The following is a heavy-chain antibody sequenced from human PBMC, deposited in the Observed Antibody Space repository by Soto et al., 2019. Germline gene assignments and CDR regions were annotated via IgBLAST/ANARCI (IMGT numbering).Heavy chain of an antibody. V-gene: IGHV3-30-3*01. Sequence: GASLRLSCEASGFSFSTHAMYWVLQALGKGLEWVAVISYDESNEYYADSVKGRFTISRDNAKNSLYLQMNSLRDEDTAVYYCARDISSSSNWFDPWGQGTLVTVSS. CDR2: ISYDESNE. CDR3: ARDISSSSNWFDP. J-gene: IGHJ5*02. CDR1: GFSFSTHA. D-gene: IGHD6-13*01.